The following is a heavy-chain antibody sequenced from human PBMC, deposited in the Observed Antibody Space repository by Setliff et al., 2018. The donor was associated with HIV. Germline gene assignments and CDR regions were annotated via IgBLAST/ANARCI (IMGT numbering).Heavy chain of an antibody. CDR2: INPSGGDT. D-gene: IGHD2-2*02. J-gene: IGHJ4*02. V-gene: IGHV1-46*01. CDR1: GYTFTNFY. Sequence: APVKVSCKASGYTFTNFYVHWVRQAPGQGLEWLGMINPSGGDTTYAQKFQGRVTMTRDTSTSTAYMELSRLRSDDTAVYYCARDRFGSWYTGSSGLAHWGQGILVTVSS. CDR3: ARDRFGSWYTGSSGLAH.